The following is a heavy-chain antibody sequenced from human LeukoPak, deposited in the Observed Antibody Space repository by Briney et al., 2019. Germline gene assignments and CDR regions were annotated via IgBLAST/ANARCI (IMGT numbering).Heavy chain of an antibody. J-gene: IGHJ5*02. D-gene: IGHD3-10*01. CDR3: ARDYDYSCGSGGFDP. CDR2: ISSDGTNK. V-gene: IGHV3-30*04. CDR1: GFTFSSYA. Sequence: GRSLRLSCAASGFTFSSYAMHWVRQAPGKGLEWVAVISSDGTNKYYGDSVKGRFTISRDNSKNTLYLQMNSLRPEDTAVYYCARDYDYSCGSGGFDPWGQGTLVTVSS.